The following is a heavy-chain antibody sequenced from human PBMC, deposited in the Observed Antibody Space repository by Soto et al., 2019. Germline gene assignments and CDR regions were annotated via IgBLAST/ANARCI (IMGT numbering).Heavy chain of an antibody. V-gene: IGHV3-23*01. J-gene: IGHJ4*02. CDR1: GFTFSDNA. CDR2: ISGGGSGA. Sequence: EVQLLESGGGLVQPGGSRRLSVTASGFTFSDNALTWVRQAPGKGLEWLSGISGGGSGAYYADSVKGRFTVSRANSNNTLFLQMDSLRVEDTAVYYCAIDLWWYTHWGQGTLVTVSS. CDR3: AIDLWWYTH. D-gene: IGHD2-15*01.